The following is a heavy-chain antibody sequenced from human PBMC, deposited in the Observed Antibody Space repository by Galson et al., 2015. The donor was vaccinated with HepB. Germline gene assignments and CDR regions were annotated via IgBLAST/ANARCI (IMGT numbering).Heavy chain of an antibody. CDR3: ARDGPGHYDFWSGGYYYYYYGMDV. D-gene: IGHD3-3*01. Sequence: SVKVSCKASGYTFTSYAMHWVRQAPGQRPEWMGWINAGNGNTKYSQKFQGRVTITRDTSASTAYMELSSLRSEDTAVYYCARDGPGHYDFWSGGYYYYYYGMDVWGQGTTVTVSS. CDR2: INAGNGNT. CDR1: GYTFTSYA. V-gene: IGHV1-3*01. J-gene: IGHJ6*02.